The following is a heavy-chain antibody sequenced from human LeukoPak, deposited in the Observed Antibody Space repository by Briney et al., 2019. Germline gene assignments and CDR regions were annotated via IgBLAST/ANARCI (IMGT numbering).Heavy chain of an antibody. CDR1: GFTFSGSA. J-gene: IGHJ4*02. Sequence: GGSLRLSCAASGFTFSGSAMHWVRQASGKGLEWVGRIRSKANSYATAYAASVKGRFTISRDDSKNTAYLQMNSLKTEDTAVYYCTRSLPFLEWLLYFDYWGQGTLVTVSS. V-gene: IGHV3-73*01. D-gene: IGHD3-3*01. CDR2: IRSKANSYAT. CDR3: TRSLPFLEWLLYFDY.